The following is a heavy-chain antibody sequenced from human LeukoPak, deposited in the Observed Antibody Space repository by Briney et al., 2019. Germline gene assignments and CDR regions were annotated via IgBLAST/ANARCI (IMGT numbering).Heavy chain of an antibody. CDR2: ISSGGTI. J-gene: IGHJ3*02. Sequence: PGWSLRLSCAASAFTFSSYEMNWVRQAPGKGLEWVSYISSGGTIYYADSVQGRFTISRDNAKNSLYLQMDSLRAEDTAVYHCARVSGKQSSSWYAFDIWGQGKMVTVSS. D-gene: IGHD6-13*01. CDR3: ARVSGKQSSSWYAFDI. CDR1: AFTFSSYE. V-gene: IGHV3-48*03.